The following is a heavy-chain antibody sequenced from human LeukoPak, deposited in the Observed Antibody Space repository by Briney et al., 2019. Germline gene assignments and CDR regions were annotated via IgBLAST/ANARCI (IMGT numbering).Heavy chain of an antibody. CDR1: GFTFSSYG. Sequence: GRSLRLSCAASGFTFSSYGMDWVRQAPGKGLEWVAVISYDGSNKYYADSVKGRFTISRDNSKNTLYLQMNSLRAEDTAVYYCAKSRGYDQYYFDYWGQGTLVTVSS. CDR3: AKSRGYDQYYFDY. CDR2: ISYDGSNK. V-gene: IGHV3-30*18. J-gene: IGHJ4*02. D-gene: IGHD5-12*01.